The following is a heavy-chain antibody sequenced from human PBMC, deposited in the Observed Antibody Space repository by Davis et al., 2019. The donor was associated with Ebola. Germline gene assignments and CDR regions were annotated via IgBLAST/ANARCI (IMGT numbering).Heavy chain of an antibody. Sequence: AASVKVSCKASGYTFTSYAMHWVRQAPGQRLEWMGWINAGNGNTKYSQKFQGRVTIIRDTSASTAYMELSSLRSEDTAVYYCARDLKDSIMRSLGFDYWGQGTLVTVSS. J-gene: IGHJ4*02. CDR1: GYTFTSYA. D-gene: IGHD1-26*01. CDR2: INAGNGNT. V-gene: IGHV1-3*01. CDR3: ARDLKDSIMRSLGFDY.